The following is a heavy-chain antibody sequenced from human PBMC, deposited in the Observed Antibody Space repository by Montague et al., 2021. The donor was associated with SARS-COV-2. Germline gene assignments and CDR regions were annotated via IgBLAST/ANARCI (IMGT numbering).Heavy chain of an antibody. CDR3: ARVGRQQLVRVSGMDV. V-gene: IGHV4-39*07. Sequence: SETLSFTCTVSGGSISSSSYYWGWIRQPPGKGLEWIGSIYYSGSTYYXPSLKSRVTISVDTSKNQFSLKLSSVTAADTAVYYCARVGRQQLVRVSGMDVWGQGTTVTVSS. D-gene: IGHD6-13*01. J-gene: IGHJ6*02. CDR1: GGSISSSSYY. CDR2: IYYSGST.